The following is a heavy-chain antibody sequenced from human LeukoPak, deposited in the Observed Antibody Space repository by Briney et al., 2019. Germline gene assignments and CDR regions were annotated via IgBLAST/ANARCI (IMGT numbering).Heavy chain of an antibody. V-gene: IGHV4-59*01. CDR1: GGSISSYY. Sequence: NPSETLSLTCTVSGGSISSYYWSWIRQPPGKGLEWIGYIFYSGSTNYNSSLKSRVTISVDTSKNQFSLKLSSVTAADTAVYYCARAARQQLVSNWFDPWGQGTLVTVSS. CDR3: ARAARQQLVSNWFDP. D-gene: IGHD6-13*01. CDR2: IFYSGST. J-gene: IGHJ5*02.